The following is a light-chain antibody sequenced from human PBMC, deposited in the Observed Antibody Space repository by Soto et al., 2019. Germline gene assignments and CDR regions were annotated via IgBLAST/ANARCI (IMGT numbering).Light chain of an antibody. Sequence: DVQMTQSPSSLSASVGDRVSITCRASQGIRNDLAWYQQKPGKAPKRLIYAASSLQSGVPSRFSGSGSGTEFTVTISSLQPEDFATYYCLQHNNYPPITFGQGTRLEIK. CDR3: LQHNNYPPIT. J-gene: IGKJ5*01. V-gene: IGKV1-17*01. CDR2: AAS. CDR1: QGIRND.